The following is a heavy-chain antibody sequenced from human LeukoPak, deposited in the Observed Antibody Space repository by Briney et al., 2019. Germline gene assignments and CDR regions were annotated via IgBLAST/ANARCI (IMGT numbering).Heavy chain of an antibody. CDR2: INYSGGT. V-gene: IGHV4-59*01. CDR1: GGSISSYY. Sequence: SETLSLTCTVSGGSISSYYWSWIRRPPGKGLEWTGYINYSGGTNYNPSLKSRVTISVDTSKNQFSLKLSSVTAADTAVYYCARNYYDSRAYSVPFDYWGQGALVTVSS. J-gene: IGHJ4*02. D-gene: IGHD3-22*01. CDR3: ARNYYDSRAYSVPFDY.